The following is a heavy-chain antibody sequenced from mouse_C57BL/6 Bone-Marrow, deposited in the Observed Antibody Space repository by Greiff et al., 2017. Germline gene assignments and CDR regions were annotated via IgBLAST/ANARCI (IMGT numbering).Heavy chain of an antibody. V-gene: IGHV5-4*03. J-gene: IGHJ1*03. CDR3: ARGDGNYGYWYFDV. CDR2: ISDGGSYT. Sequence: EVMLVESGGGLVKPGGSLKLSCAASGFTFSSYAMSWVRQTPEKRLEWVATISDGGSYTYYPDNVKGRFTISRDNAKNNLYLQMSHLKSEDTAMYYCARGDGNYGYWYFDVWGTGTTVTVSS. D-gene: IGHD2-1*01. CDR1: GFTFSSYA.